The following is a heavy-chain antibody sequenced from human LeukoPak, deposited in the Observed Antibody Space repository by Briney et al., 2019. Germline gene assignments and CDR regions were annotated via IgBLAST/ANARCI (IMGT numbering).Heavy chain of an antibody. CDR2: IWYDGSNT. D-gene: IGHD6-6*01. V-gene: IGHV3-33*01. J-gene: IGHJ4*02. CDR1: GFTFSNYG. Sequence: GRSLKLSCAASGFTFSNYGMHWVRQVPGKGLEWVAVIWYDGSNTYYTDSVNGRFTISRDNSKNMLYLLMNSLRADDTAVYYWAREYRIRRSEYYFDYWGQGTLAAVSS. CDR3: AREYRIRRSEYYFDY.